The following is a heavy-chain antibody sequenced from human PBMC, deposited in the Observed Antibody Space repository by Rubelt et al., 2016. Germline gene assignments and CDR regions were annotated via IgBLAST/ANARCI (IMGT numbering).Heavy chain of an antibody. CDR1: GGSFSGYY. J-gene: IGHJ4*02. CDR3: ARGGCSSTSCYLFFDY. CDR2: INHSGST. Sequence: QVQLQQWGAGLLKPSETLSLTCAVYGGSFSGYYWSWIRQPPGKGLEWIGEINHSGSTNYNPFLKSRVTISVDTSKNQFSLKLSSVTAADTAVYYCARGGCSSTSCYLFFDYWGQGTLVTVSS. D-gene: IGHD2-2*01. V-gene: IGHV4-34*01.